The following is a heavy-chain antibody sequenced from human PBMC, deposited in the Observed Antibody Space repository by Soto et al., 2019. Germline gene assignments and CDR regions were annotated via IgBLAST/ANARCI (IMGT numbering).Heavy chain of an antibody. D-gene: IGHD4-17*01. CDR3: ARWRGRMTTVTKSNSRDYYYYGMDV. J-gene: IGHJ6*02. CDR1: GYSFTSYW. Sequence: EVQLVQSGAEVKKPGESLRISCKGSGYSFTSYWISWVRQMPGKGLEWMGRIDPSDSYTNYSPSFQGHVTISADKSISTAYLQWSSLKASDTAMYYCARWRGRMTTVTKSNSRDYYYYGMDVWGQGTTVTVSS. V-gene: IGHV5-10-1*03. CDR2: IDPSDSYT.